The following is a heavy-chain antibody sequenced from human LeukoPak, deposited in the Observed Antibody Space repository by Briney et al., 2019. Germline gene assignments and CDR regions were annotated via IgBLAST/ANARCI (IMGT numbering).Heavy chain of an antibody. CDR3: ARGMTTVTPRYMDV. CDR2: IKQDGSEK. D-gene: IGHD4-17*01. Sequence: GGSLRLSCAASGFTFSRYWMSWVRQAPGKGREWVANIKQDGSEKYYVDSVKGRFTISRDNAKNSLYLQMNSLRAEETAVYYCARGMTTVTPRYMDVWGKGTTVTVSS. CDR1: GFTFSRYW. V-gene: IGHV3-7*01. J-gene: IGHJ6*03.